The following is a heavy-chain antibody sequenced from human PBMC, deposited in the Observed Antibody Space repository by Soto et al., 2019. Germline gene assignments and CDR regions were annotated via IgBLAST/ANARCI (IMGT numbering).Heavy chain of an antibody. D-gene: IGHD3-22*01. Sequence: GESLKIPCKGSGYSFTSYWISWVRQMPGKGLEWMGRIDPSDSYTNYSPSFQGHVTISADKSISTAYLQWSSLKASDTAMYYCARGGERITMIVVVPEPYDYWGQGTLVTVSS. J-gene: IGHJ4*02. CDR1: GYSFTSYW. CDR2: IDPSDSYT. V-gene: IGHV5-10-1*01. CDR3: ARGGERITMIVVVPEPYDY.